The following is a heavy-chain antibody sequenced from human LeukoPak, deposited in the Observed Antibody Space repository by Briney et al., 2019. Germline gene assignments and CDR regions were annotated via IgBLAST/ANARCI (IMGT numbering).Heavy chain of an antibody. V-gene: IGHV1-46*01. J-gene: IGHJ5*02. CDR1: GYTFTSYY. CDR3: ARDPATRNWFDP. CDR2: INPSGGST. Sequence: EASVKVSCKASGYTFTSYYMHWVRQAPGQGLEWMGIINPSGGSTSYAQKFQGRVTMPRDTSTSTVYMELSSLRSEDTAVYYCARDPATRNWFDPWGQGTLVTVSS.